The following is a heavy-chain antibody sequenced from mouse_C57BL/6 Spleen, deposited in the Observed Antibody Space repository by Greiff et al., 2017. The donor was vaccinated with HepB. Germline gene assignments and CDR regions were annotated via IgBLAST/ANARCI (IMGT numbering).Heavy chain of an antibody. Sequence: QVQLQQPGAELVKPGASVKMSCKASGYTFTSYWITWVKQRPGQGLEWIGDIYPGSGSTNYNEKFKSKATLTVDTSSSTAYMQLSSLTSEDSAVYYCARSETAQATYAMDYWGQGTSVTVSS. CDR2: IYPGSGST. D-gene: IGHD3-2*02. CDR3: ARSETAQATYAMDY. V-gene: IGHV1-55*01. CDR1: GYTFTSYW. J-gene: IGHJ4*01.